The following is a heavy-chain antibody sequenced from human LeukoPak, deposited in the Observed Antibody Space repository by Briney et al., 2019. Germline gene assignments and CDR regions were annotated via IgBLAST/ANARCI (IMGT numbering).Heavy chain of an antibody. CDR3: ARCQGWLQVRCGAFDI. D-gene: IGHD5-24*01. CDR2: INPNSGGT. V-gene: IGHV1-2*02. J-gene: IGHJ3*02. Sequence: ASVKVSCKASGYTFTGYYMHWVRQAPGQGLEWMGWINPNSGGTNYAQKFQGRVTMTRDTSISTAYMELSRLRSDDTAVYYCARCQGWLQVRCGAFDIWGQGTMVTVSS. CDR1: GYTFTGYY.